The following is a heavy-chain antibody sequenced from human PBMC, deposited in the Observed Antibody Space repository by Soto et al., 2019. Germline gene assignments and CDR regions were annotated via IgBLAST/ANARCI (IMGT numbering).Heavy chain of an antibody. Sequence: QLQLQESGPGLVKPSETLSLTCTVSGGSISSSSYYWGWIRQPPGKGLEWIGSIYYSGSTYYNPSLKSRVTISVDTSKNQFSLKLSSVTAADTAVYYCARIVPEATSHYDFWSGYPDYFDYWGQGTLVTVSS. V-gene: IGHV4-39*01. CDR3: ARIVPEATSHYDFWSGYPDYFDY. CDR2: IYYSGST. J-gene: IGHJ4*02. D-gene: IGHD3-3*01. CDR1: GGSISSSSYY.